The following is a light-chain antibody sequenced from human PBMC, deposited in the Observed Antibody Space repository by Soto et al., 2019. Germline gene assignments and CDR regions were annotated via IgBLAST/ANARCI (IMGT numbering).Light chain of an antibody. J-gene: IGKJ4*01. Sequence: IMMTQSPATLSVSKGERAIITCRASHPVSSCLAWYQQKPGKAPRLLIYAASTMTTGIPARFSGSGSGTEFTLTISSLQSEDFAVYYCQQYNNWPLTFGGGSNVDIK. CDR3: QQYNNWPLT. CDR2: AAS. V-gene: IGKV3-15*01. CDR1: HPVSSC.